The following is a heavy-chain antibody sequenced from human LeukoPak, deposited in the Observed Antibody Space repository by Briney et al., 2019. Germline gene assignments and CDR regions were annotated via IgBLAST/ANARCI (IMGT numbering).Heavy chain of an antibody. V-gene: IGHV3-74*01. CDR3: ARQNRDFDY. D-gene: IGHD1-14*01. CDR2: INSDGIYT. CDR1: GFTFSSYS. J-gene: IGHJ4*02. Sequence: SGGSLRLSCAASGFTFSSYSMHWVRQAPGKGLVWVSRINSDGIYTNYADSVKGRFTISRDNAKNTLYLQMNSLRAEDTALYYCARQNRDFDYWGLGTLVTVSS.